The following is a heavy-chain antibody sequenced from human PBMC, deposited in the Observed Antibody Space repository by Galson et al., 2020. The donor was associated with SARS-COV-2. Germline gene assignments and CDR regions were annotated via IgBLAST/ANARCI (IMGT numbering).Heavy chain of an antibody. CDR1: GLIFDDHA. CDR3: TAGGLWGACWYFDL. V-gene: IGHV3-9*01. CDR2: INWNSWTI. Sequence: SLKISCAASGLIFDDHAMHWGRQVSGKSLEWVSGINWNSWTIGYADSVRGRFTISRDHTKNSLYLQMNSLRPEDTGFYYCTAGGLWGACWYFDLWGRGILVTVSS. D-gene: IGHD7-27*01. J-gene: IGHJ2*01.